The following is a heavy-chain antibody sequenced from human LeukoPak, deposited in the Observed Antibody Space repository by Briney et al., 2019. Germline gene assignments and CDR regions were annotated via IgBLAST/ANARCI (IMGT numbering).Heavy chain of an antibody. CDR3: ARVLGSVVVPAAIGSYFDY. CDR1: GGSFSGYY. Sequence: PSETLSLTCAVYGGSFSGYYWSWIRQPPGKGLEWIGEINHSGSTNYNPSLKSRVTISVDTSKNQFSLKLSSATAADTAVYYCARVLGSVVVPAAIGSYFDYWGQGTLVTVSS. J-gene: IGHJ4*02. CDR2: INHSGST. V-gene: IGHV4-34*01. D-gene: IGHD2-2*02.